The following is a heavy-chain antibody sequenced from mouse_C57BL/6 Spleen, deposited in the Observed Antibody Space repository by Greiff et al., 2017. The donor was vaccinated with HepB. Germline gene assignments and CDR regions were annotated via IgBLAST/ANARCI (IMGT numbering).Heavy chain of an antibody. D-gene: IGHD1-1*01. V-gene: IGHV1-69*01. J-gene: IGHJ1*03. CDR2: IDPSDSYT. Sequence: QVQLQQPGAELVMPGASVKLSCKASGYTFTSYWMHWVKQRPGQGLEWIGEIDPSDSYTNYNQKFKGKSTLAVDKSSSTAYMQLSSLTSEDSAVYYCARSGYYYGSSYDWYFDVWGTGTTVTVSS. CDR3: ARSGYYYGSSYDWYFDV. CDR1: GYTFTSYW.